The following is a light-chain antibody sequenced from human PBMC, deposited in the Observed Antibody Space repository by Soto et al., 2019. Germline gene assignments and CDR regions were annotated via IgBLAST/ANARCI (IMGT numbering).Light chain of an antibody. CDR1: SSDVGSYNL. CDR2: EVS. J-gene: IGLJ1*01. Sequence: QSVLTQPASVSGSPGQSITISCTGTSSDVGSYNLVSWYQQHPGEAPKLMIYEVSKRPSGVSNRFSGSKSGNTASLTISGLQAEDEADYYCCSYAGSSTVFGTGTKVTVL. V-gene: IGLV2-23*02. CDR3: CSYAGSSTV.